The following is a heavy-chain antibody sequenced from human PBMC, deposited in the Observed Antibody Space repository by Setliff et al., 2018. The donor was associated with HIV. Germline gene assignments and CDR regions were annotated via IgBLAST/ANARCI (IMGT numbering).Heavy chain of an antibody. Sequence: SETLSLTCTVSGASINSHYWNWVRQSPAKGLEWIGYYYNGGASYNPSLQSRVTISVDTPKNQFSLHLNSATAADTAVYHCARKEKGGAFDIWGLGTLVTVSS. J-gene: IGHJ3*02. CDR2: YYNGGA. CDR3: ARKEKGGAFDI. CDR1: GASINSHY. V-gene: IGHV4-59*11.